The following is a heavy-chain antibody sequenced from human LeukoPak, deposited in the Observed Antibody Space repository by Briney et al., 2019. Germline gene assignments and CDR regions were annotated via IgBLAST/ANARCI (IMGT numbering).Heavy chain of an antibody. D-gene: IGHD3-3*01. J-gene: IGHJ4*02. Sequence: SVKVSCKASGGIFSSYAMSWVRQAPGQGLESMGGIIPIFGTANYAQKFQGRVTITADESTSTAYMELSSLRSEDTAVYYCARAYDFPDYWGQGTLVTVSS. CDR2: IIPIFGTA. V-gene: IGHV1-69*01. CDR1: GGIFSSYA. CDR3: ARAYDFPDY.